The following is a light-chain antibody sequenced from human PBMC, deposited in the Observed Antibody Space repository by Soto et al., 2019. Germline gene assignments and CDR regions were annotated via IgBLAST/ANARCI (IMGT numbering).Light chain of an antibody. J-gene: IGKJ4*01. V-gene: IGKV1-5*03. CDR2: KAS. CDR1: QSISYW. Sequence: DIQMTQSPSTLSASVGDRVTITCRASQSISYWLAWYQQKPGKAPTVLIYKASTLESGVPSRFSGSGSGTEFTLTISSLQPDDFAPYYCQQYNSYSITFGGGTKVEIK. CDR3: QQYNSYSIT.